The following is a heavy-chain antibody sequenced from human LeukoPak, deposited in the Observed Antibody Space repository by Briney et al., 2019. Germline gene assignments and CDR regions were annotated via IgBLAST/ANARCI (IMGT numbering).Heavy chain of an antibody. Sequence: SVKVSCKASGGTFSSYAISWVRQAPGQGLEWMGGIIPIFGTANYAQKFQGRVTITTDESTSTAYMELSRLRSEDTAVYYCARGSVAAAPGYFAYWGQGTLVTVSS. CDR3: ARGSVAAAPGYFAY. CDR2: IIPIFGTA. D-gene: IGHD6-13*01. CDR1: GGTFSSYA. V-gene: IGHV1-69*05. J-gene: IGHJ4*02.